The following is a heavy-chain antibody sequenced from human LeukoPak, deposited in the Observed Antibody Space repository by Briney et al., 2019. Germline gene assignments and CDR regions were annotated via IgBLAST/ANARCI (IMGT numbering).Heavy chain of an antibody. CDR1: GFSVSTYE. Sequence: PGGSLRLSCAASGFSVSTYEMNWVRQGPGKGLECVSYISSSGTTISYTDSVEGRFTISRDNAKNSLYLEMNSLRVEDTAVYYCARGRPEFFGSGTYLNDWGQGTLVTVSS. V-gene: IGHV3-48*03. D-gene: IGHD3-10*01. CDR3: ARGRPEFFGSGTYLND. J-gene: IGHJ4*02. CDR2: ISSSGTTI.